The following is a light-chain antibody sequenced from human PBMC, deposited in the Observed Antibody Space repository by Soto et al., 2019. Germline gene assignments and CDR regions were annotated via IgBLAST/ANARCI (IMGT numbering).Light chain of an antibody. CDR2: DAS. CDR3: QQRSNWPPFT. J-gene: IGKJ3*01. Sequence: EIVLPQSPATLYLSPGERAPLSCRASQSVSSYLAWYQQKPCQAPRLLIYDASNRATGIPARFSGSGSGTDFTLTISSLEPEDFAVYYCQQRSNWPPFTFGPGTKVDIK. V-gene: IGKV3-11*01. CDR1: QSVSSY.